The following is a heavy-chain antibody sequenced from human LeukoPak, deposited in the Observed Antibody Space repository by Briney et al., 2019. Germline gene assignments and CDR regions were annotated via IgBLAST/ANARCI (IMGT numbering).Heavy chain of an antibody. J-gene: IGHJ4*02. D-gene: IGHD3-22*01. CDR3: AFSPYYYDSSGYVY. Sequence: ASVRVSSTSSGYTFTNYGISGVRQAPGQRLEWVGGISGYNGHTNYAQKLQGRVTMTTDTSTSTAYMELRSLRSDDTAVYYCAFSPYYYDSSGYVYWGQGTLVTVSS. CDR2: ISGYNGHT. V-gene: IGHV1-18*01. CDR1: GYTFTNYG.